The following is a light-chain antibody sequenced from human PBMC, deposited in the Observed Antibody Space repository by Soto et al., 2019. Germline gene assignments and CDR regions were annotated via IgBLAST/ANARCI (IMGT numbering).Light chain of an antibody. J-gene: IGKJ4*01. CDR3: QQYGSSPLT. Sequence: EIVLTQSPGTLSLSPGERATLSCRASQNVNANFVAWHQHKPGRAPKLLIYGASNRATGISDRFSGSVSGTDFTLTISRLEPGDFAVYYCQQYGSSPLTFGGGTKVEIK. V-gene: IGKV3-20*01. CDR1: QNVNANF. CDR2: GAS.